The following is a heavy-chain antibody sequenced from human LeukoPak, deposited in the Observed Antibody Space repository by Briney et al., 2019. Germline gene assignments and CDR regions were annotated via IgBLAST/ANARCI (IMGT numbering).Heavy chain of an antibody. CDR1: GFTFSSYW. V-gene: IGHV3-48*04. CDR2: ISSSGSTI. D-gene: IGHD2-2*01. CDR3: ARGGGFYCSSTSCLFDY. Sequence: PGGSLRLSCVASGFTFSSYWMHWVRQDPRKGLVWVSYISSSGSTIYYADSVKGRFTISRDNAKNSLYLQMNSLRAEDTAVYYCARGGGFYCSSTSCLFDYWGQGTLVTVSS. J-gene: IGHJ4*02.